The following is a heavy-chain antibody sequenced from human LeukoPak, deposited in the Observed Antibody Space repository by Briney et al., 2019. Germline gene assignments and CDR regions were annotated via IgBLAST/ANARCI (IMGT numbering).Heavy chain of an antibody. D-gene: IGHD4-17*01. V-gene: IGHV3-23*01. CDR3: AKDPMTTVTTVDSD. J-gene: IGHJ4*02. Sequence: PGGSLRLSCAASGFTFSNYTMNWVRQAPGKGLEWVSSISGSDNDTYYADSVKARFSISRDNSKNTLYLQMNSLRAEDTAVYYCAKDPMTTVTTVDSDWGQGTLVTVSS. CDR2: ISGSDNDT. CDR1: GFTFSNYT.